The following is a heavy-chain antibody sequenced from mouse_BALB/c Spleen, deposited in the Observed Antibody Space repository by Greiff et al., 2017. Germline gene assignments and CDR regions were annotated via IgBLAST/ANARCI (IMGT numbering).Heavy chain of an antibody. J-gene: IGHJ4*01. CDR3: TMEPAGDY. CDR2: ILPGSGST. Sequence: VQLQQSGAELMKPGASVKISCKATGYTFSSYWIEWVKQRPGHGLEWIGEILPGSGSTNYNEKFKGKATFTADPSSNTAYMQLSSLTSEDSAVYYCTMEPAGDYWGQGTSVTVSS. CDR1: GYTFSSYW. V-gene: IGHV1-9*01.